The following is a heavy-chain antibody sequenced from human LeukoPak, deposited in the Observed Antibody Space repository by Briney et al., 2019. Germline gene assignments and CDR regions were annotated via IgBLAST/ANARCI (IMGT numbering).Heavy chain of an antibody. CDR3: ARGYCTGGSCYEDHYYYCVDV. CDR1: GGSISSSSYY. D-gene: IGHD2-15*01. Sequence: SETLSLTCTVSGGSISSSSYYWGWIRQPPGKGLEWIGSIYYSGSTYYNPSLKSRVTISVDTSKNQFSLKLSSVTAADTAVYYCARGYCTGGSCYEDHYYYCVDVWGKGTTVTVSS. V-gene: IGHV4-39*07. J-gene: IGHJ6*03. CDR2: IYYSGST.